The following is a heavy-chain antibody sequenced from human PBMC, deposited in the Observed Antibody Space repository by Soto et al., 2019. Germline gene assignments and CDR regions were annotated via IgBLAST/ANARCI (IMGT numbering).Heavy chain of an antibody. V-gene: IGHV3-23*01. CDR2: ISGDAGRT. J-gene: IGHJ4*02. Sequence: EVQLLESGGALVQPGGSLRLSCEASGFTYIKYAMSWVRQAPGKGLEWVSGISGDAGRTFYADSVKGRFTISRDNSKNTVYLQMNSLSVEDTAVYYCVKAGVVLITGGDFDSWGQGTLVPVS. CDR1: GFTYIKYA. CDR3: VKAGVVLITGGDFDS. D-gene: IGHD3-22*01.